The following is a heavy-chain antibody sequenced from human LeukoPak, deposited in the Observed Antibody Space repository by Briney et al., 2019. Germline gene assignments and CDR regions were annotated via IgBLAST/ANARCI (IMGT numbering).Heavy chain of an antibody. J-gene: IGHJ4*02. Sequence: SVKVSRKASGGTFSSYAISWVHQAPGQGLKWMGGIYPIFGTANYAQQFQSRVTIIADETTRTAYMVMSSLGSEEAAVYYCGRDTDCSGGSCQLVDWGQGTLVTVSS. D-gene: IGHD2-15*01. CDR3: GRDTDCSGGSCQLVD. CDR1: GGTFSSYA. CDR2: IYPIFGTA. V-gene: IGHV1-69*13.